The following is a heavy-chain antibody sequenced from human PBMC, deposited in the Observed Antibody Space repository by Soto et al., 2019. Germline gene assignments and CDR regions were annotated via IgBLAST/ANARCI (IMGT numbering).Heavy chain of an antibody. CDR2: ISGSGSSP. CDR3: AKVAKQWLAEIDY. D-gene: IGHD6-19*01. CDR1: EFTFRAYA. Sequence: VGSLRLSCAASEFTFRAYAMTWVSQAPGQGLEWVSGISGSGSSPYYADSVKGRFTISRDNSKNTLYLQMNSLRAEDTAVYYCAKVAKQWLAEIDYWGQGTLVTVSS. V-gene: IGHV3-23*01. J-gene: IGHJ4*02.